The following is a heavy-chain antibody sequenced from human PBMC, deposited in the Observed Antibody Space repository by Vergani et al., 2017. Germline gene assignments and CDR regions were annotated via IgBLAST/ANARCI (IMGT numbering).Heavy chain of an antibody. CDR2: IHASGTK. CDR3: ARDPRGYGGDPEDYYYGMDV. CDR1: GASITSGSFY. D-gene: IGHD2-21*02. Sequence: QVHLNEAGPGLVKPSQTLSLTCTVSGASITSGSFYWSWIRQPAGKGLEWIGRIHASGTKNYNPSLRSRVTLSVDTSKNQLSLKMISMTAADTAVYYCARDPRGYGGDPEDYYYGMDVWGQGTTVTVSS. V-gene: IGHV4-61*02. J-gene: IGHJ6*02.